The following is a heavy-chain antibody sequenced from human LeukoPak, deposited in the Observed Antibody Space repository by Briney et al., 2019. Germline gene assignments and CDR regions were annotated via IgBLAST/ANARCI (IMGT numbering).Heavy chain of an antibody. D-gene: IGHD2-15*01. V-gene: IGHV3-23*01. CDR2: ISGSGGNT. Sequence: GGSLRLSCAASGFTFSSYAMSWVRQAPGKGLEWVSAISGSGGNTYYADSVKGRFTISRDNSKNTVYLQMNSLRAEDTAVYYCATRIKAATPFDYWGQGTLVTVSS. CDR3: ATRIKAATPFDY. CDR1: GFTFSSYA. J-gene: IGHJ4*02.